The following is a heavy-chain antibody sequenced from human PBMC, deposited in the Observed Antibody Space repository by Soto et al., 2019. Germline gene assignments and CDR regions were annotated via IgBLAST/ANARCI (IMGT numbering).Heavy chain of an antibody. D-gene: IGHD5-18*01. CDR3: ARVTSTAMAFYFDY. V-gene: IGHV4-34*01. Sequence: QVQLQQWGAGLLKPSETLSLTCAVYGGSFSGYYWSLIRQPPGKGLEWIGEINHSGSTNYNPSLKRRVTISVDTSKNQFSLKLTAVTAADTAVYYCARVTSTAMAFYFDYWGQGTLVTVAS. CDR2: INHSGST. J-gene: IGHJ4*02. CDR1: GGSFSGYY.